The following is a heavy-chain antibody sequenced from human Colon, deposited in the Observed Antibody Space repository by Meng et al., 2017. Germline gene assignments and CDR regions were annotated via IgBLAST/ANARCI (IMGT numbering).Heavy chain of an antibody. D-gene: IGHD6-19*01. CDR3: VRSSGWVRTGFDP. J-gene: IGHJ5*02. CDR1: GGSSSRGGFF. CDR2: VYYNGNT. Sequence: QVQLQESGPGLVKPSQTLSLTCTVTGGSSSRGGFFWSWIRQHPGKGLEWIVSVYYNGNTYYNPSLKSRVTVSIDTSKSQFSLKLTSVTAADTAVYYCVRSSGWVRTGFDPWGQGTLVTVSS. V-gene: IGHV4-31*03.